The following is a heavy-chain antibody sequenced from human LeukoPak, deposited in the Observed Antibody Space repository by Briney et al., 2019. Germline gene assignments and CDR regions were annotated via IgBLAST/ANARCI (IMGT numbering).Heavy chain of an antibody. CDR3: VRASYTGFDLHFDQ. V-gene: IGHV3-48*03. D-gene: IGHD5-12*01. CDR1: GLAFSGRE. CDR2: ISSNGKSI. Sequence: PGRSLRLSCSASGLAFSGREMAWVRQAPGRGLEWVSYISSNGKSILHADSVMGRITISRDNAKKSLYLQLGGLRVEDSAFYYCVRASYTGFDLHFDQWGQGTLVTVSS. J-gene: IGHJ4*02.